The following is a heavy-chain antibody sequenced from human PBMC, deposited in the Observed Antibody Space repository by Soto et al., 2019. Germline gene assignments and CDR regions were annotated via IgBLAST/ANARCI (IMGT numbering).Heavy chain of an antibody. D-gene: IGHD6-19*01. V-gene: IGHV3-48*01. J-gene: IGHJ4*02. CDR3: ATSNGCLDY. CDR2: ISGSSGSI. CDR1: GFTFSTYS. Sequence: GGSLRLSCAASGFTFSTYSMNWVRQAPGKGLEWLSYISGSSGSIYYSDSVKGRFTISRDNAKNSLFLHMSSLRAEDTAVYYCATSNGCLDYWGRGTLVTVSS.